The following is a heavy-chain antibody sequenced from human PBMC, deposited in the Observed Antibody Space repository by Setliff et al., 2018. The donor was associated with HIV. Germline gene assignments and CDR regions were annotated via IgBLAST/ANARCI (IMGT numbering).Heavy chain of an antibody. V-gene: IGHV1-69*11. CDR3: AKAAVEMTTIAFGGPPGY. Sequence: SVKVSCKASGGTFRSYSINWVRQAPGQGLEWMGTIIPFIDATHYARSFQGRLTITGDESSNTAYMELSSLRLHDTAVYYCAKAAVEMTTIAFGGPPGYWGQGTLVTVSS. CDR1: GGTFRSYS. CDR2: IIPFIDAT. D-gene: IGHD3-16*01. J-gene: IGHJ4*02.